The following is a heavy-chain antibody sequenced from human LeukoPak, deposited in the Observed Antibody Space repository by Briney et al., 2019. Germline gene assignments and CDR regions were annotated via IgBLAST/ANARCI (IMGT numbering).Heavy chain of an antibody. J-gene: IGHJ4*02. D-gene: IGHD2-15*01. CDR1: GFTFSSYG. V-gene: IGHV3-30*18. CDR2: ISYDGSNK. Sequence: GGSLRLSCAASGFTFSSYGMHWVRQAPGKGLEWVAVISYDGSNKYYADSVKGRFTISRDNSKNTLYLQMNSLRAEDTAVYYCAKDGGGFDYWGQGTLVIVSS. CDR3: AKDGGGFDY.